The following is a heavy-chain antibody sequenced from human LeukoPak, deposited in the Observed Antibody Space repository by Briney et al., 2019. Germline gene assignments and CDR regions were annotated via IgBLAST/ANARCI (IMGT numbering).Heavy chain of an antibody. V-gene: IGHV4-59*01. D-gene: IGHD6-6*01. J-gene: IGHJ1*01. Sequence: SETLSLTCTVSGGSISTYYWNWIRQPPGKGLEWIGYIYHSGSANYNPSLQSRVTISVDTSKNQFSLNLNSVTAADTAVYYCARGGAARLHFQNWGQGTLVTVSS. CDR2: IYHSGSA. CDR3: ARGGAARLHFQN. CDR1: GGSISTYY.